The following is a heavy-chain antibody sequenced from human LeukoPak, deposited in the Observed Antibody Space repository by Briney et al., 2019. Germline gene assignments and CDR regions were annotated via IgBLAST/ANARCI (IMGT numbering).Heavy chain of an antibody. J-gene: IGHJ5*01. Sequence: GGSLRLSCAASGFTFSNYWMHWVRQAPGKGLVWVSRINSDGINTSYADSVRGRFTIPRHNAKSTAYLQLNSLRAEDTAVYYCGTSRWSGVVDSWGQGTLVTVSS. CDR1: GFTFSNYW. V-gene: IGHV3-74*01. CDR3: GTSRWSGVVDS. CDR2: INSDGINT. D-gene: IGHD3-3*01.